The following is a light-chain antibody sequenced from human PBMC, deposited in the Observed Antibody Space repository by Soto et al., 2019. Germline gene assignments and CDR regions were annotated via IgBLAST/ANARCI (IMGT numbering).Light chain of an antibody. J-gene: IGLJ3*02. CDR1: TNDIGGYNY. Sequence: QSALTQPASVSGSPGQSITISCSGTTNDIGGYNYVSWYQHHPGKVPKVIIYEVRNRPSGVSNRFSGSKSGNTASLTISGLQAEDEADYYCCSYTISVTLVFGGGTKVTVL. CDR2: EVR. V-gene: IGLV2-14*01. CDR3: CSYTISVTLV.